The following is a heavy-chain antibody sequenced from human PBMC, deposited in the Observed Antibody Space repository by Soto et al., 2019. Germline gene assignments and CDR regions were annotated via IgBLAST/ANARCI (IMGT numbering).Heavy chain of an antibody. D-gene: IGHD6-19*01. V-gene: IGHV3-9*01. J-gene: IGHJ4*02. Sequence: GGSLRLSCAASGFTFDDYAMHWVRQAPGKGLEWVSGISWNSGSIGYADSVKGRFTISRDNARNSLYLQMNSLRAEDTALYYCAKDRVNTVAGTFDYWGQGTLVTVSS. CDR1: GFTFDDYA. CDR3: AKDRVNTVAGTFDY. CDR2: ISWNSGSI.